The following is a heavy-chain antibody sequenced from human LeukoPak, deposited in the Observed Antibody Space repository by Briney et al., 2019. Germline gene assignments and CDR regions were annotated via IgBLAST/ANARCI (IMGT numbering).Heavy chain of an antibody. Sequence: SETLSLTCTVSGGSISSYYWSWIRQPPGKGLEWIGYNYYSGTTNYNPSLKSRITISVDTSKNQFSLKVRSVTAADTAVYYCARVGCGGDCYTDAFDIWGQGTMVTVSS. J-gene: IGHJ3*02. CDR2: NYYSGTT. D-gene: IGHD2-21*02. CDR3: ARVGCGGDCYTDAFDI. V-gene: IGHV4-59*01. CDR1: GGSISSYY.